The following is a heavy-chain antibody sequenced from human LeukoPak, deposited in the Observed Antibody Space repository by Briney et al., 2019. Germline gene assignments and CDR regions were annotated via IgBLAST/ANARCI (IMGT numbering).Heavy chain of an antibody. V-gene: IGHV4-34*01. D-gene: IGHD5-18*01. Sequence: PSETLSLTCAVYGGSFSGYYWSWIRQPPGKGLEWIGEINHSGSTNYNPSLKSRVTISVDTSKNQFSLKLSSVTAADTAVYYCARVSRGTAMVGYWGQGTLATVSS. J-gene: IGHJ4*02. CDR1: GGSFSGYY. CDR2: INHSGST. CDR3: ARVSRGTAMVGY.